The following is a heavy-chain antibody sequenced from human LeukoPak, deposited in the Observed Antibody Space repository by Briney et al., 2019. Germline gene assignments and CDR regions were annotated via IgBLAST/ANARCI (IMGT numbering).Heavy chain of an antibody. J-gene: IGHJ5*02. Sequence: PPETLSLPCTVSVVSVWSDSYLWTWSCQPPGKVLEWIGYVYYSESTNNNPYLTSRVTISLYTAMNQIAIKLSYVTAYGTALSYCARGQRRLQHHWGQGTLVTVSS. CDR1: VVSVWSDSYL. CDR2: VYYSEST. CDR3: ARGQRRLQHH. V-gene: IGHV4-61*01. D-gene: IGHD6-13*01.